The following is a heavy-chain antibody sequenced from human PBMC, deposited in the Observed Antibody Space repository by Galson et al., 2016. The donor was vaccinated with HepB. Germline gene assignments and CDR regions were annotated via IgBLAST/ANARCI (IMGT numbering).Heavy chain of an antibody. V-gene: IGHV4-31*03. CDR1: GGSISIGGYY. CDR2: IYHSGNA. D-gene: IGHD3-16*01. Sequence: TLSLTCTVSGGSISIGGYYWSWIRQHPGKGLEWIGYIYHSGNAYYNASLKSRVTISVDTSKNQFFLKLTSLTAADTAVYFCARGGRKGLWGYYFDYWGQGTLVTVSS. J-gene: IGHJ4*02. CDR3: ARGGRKGLWGYYFDY.